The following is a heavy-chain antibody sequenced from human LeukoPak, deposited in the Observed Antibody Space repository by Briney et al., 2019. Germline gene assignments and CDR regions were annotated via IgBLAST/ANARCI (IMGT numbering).Heavy chain of an antibody. CDR3: ATGGRSGTAFDF. Sequence: PGGSLRLSCSFSGFIATSNYMAWVRQSPGKGLQWISFIYGGGNTLYADSVRDRFSISRDNSKSTLYLQMSSLRVEDTAVYYCATGGRSGTAFDFWGQGTLVTVSS. D-gene: IGHD1-1*01. CDR2: IYGGGNT. J-gene: IGHJ4*02. V-gene: IGHV3-53*01. CDR1: GFIATSNY.